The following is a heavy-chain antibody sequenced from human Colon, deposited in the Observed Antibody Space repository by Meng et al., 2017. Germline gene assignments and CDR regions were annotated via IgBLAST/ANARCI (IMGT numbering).Heavy chain of an antibody. Sequence: QWGAGLLKLSEPLSRTCAVYGGSFIGYYWSGIRQPPGKGLKWVGEINHSGSTNYNPSLKSRVTISVDKSKNQFSLKLSSVTAADTAVFYCARGRYSGYLPWGQGTLVTVSS. V-gene: IGHV4-34*01. CDR2: INHSGST. D-gene: IGHD5-12*01. J-gene: IGHJ5*02. CDR1: GGSFIGYY. CDR3: ARGRYSGYLP.